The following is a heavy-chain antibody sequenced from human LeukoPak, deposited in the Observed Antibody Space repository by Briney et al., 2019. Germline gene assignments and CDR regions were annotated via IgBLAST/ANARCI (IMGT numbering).Heavy chain of an antibody. J-gene: IGHJ6*02. D-gene: IGHD1-26*01. Sequence: GGSLRLSCAASGFTFSSYWMSWVRQAPGKGLEWVANIKQDGSEKYYVDSVKGRFTISRDNAKNSLYLQMNSLRAEDTAVYYCARDFEWELLDDYYYGMDVWGQGTTVTVSS. V-gene: IGHV3-7*01. CDR1: GFTFSSYW. CDR2: IKQDGSEK. CDR3: ARDFEWELLDDYYYGMDV.